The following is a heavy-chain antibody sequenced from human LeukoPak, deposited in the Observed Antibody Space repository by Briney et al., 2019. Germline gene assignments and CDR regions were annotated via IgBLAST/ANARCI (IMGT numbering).Heavy chain of an antibody. CDR3: ARQPYSSSWYVDY. CDR2: IYYTGGT. Sequence: PSETLSLTCTVSGGSISSYYWSWIRQPPGKGLEWIGYIYYTGGTNYNPSLKSRVTISVDSSKNQFSLQLSSVTAADTAVYYCARQPYSSSWYVDYWGQGTLVTVSP. D-gene: IGHD6-13*01. CDR1: GGSISSYY. J-gene: IGHJ4*02. V-gene: IGHV4-59*08.